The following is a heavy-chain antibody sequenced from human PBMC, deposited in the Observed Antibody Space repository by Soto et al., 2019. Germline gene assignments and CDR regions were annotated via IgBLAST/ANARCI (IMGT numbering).Heavy chain of an antibody. V-gene: IGHV1-58*01. CDR3: AVDRRRDSSGYYPPFYYYYGMDV. D-gene: IGHD3-22*01. CDR2: IVVGSGNT. Sequence: QMQLVQSGPEVKKPGTSVKVSCKASGFTFTSSAVQWVRQARGQRLEWIGWIVVGSGNTNYAQKFQERVTITRDMSTSTAYMELGSLRSEDTAVYYCAVDRRRDSSGYYPPFYYYYGMDVWGQGTTVTVSS. J-gene: IGHJ6*02. CDR1: GFTFTSSA.